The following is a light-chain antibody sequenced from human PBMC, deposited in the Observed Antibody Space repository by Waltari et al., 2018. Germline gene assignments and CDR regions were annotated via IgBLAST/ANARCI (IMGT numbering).Light chain of an antibody. J-gene: IGKJ1*01. Sequence: EIVMTQSPGTLFASPGERVILSCRASQSVGSNLAWYQQKPGQAPRLLIYRASTRATDIPGTFSGSGSGTGFTLTISSFQSEDFALYYCQQYYNWPRTFGQGTKVEIK. CDR2: RAS. CDR3: QQYYNWPRT. V-gene: IGKV3-15*01. CDR1: QSVGSN.